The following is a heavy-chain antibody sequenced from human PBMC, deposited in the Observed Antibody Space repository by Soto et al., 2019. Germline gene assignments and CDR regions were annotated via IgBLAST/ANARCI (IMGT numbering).Heavy chain of an antibody. J-gene: IGHJ6*02. CDR2: IYWDDDK. V-gene: IGHV2-5*02. CDR1: GFSLSTSGVG. D-gene: IGHD2-15*01. Sequence: QITLKESGPTLVKPTQTLTLTCTFSGFSLSTSGVGVGWIRQPPGKALEWLALIYWDDDKRYSPSLTSRLTITKDTYKNQVVLTMTNMDPVDTATYYCAHVLVVVDNYGMDVWGQGTTVTVSS. CDR3: AHVLVVVDNYGMDV.